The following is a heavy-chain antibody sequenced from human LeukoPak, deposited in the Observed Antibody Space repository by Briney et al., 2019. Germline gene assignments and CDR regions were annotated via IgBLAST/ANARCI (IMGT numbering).Heavy chain of an antibody. CDR3: AKDRSIGTYYTFDH. CDR2: ISGSGGST. Sequence: GGSLRLSCAASGFTFSSYAMSWVRQAPGKGLEWVSAISGSGGSTYYADSVKGRFTVSRDNSKNSLYLQMSSLTAADTAVYYCAKDRSIGTYYTFDHWGQGTLVTVSS. J-gene: IGHJ4*02. D-gene: IGHD1-26*01. CDR1: GFTFSSYA. V-gene: IGHV3-23*01.